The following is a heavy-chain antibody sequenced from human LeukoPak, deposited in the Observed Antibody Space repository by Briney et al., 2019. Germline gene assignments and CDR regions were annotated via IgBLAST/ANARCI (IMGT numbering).Heavy chain of an antibody. CDR1: GFTFSSYW. CDR3: AKGDTTWELPHDY. J-gene: IGHJ4*02. Sequence: GGSLRLSCAASGFTFSSYWMSWVRQAPGKGLEWVANIKQDGSEKYYVDSAKGRFTISRDNAKNSLYLQMNSLRAEDMAVYYCAKGDTTWELPHDYWGQGTLVTVSS. D-gene: IGHD1-26*01. V-gene: IGHV3-7*03. CDR2: IKQDGSEK.